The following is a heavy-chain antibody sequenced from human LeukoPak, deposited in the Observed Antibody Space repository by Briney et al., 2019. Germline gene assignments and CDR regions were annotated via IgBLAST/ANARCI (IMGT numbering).Heavy chain of an antibody. CDR1: GGSFSGYY. J-gene: IGHJ6*03. D-gene: IGHD4-11*01. Sequence: PSETLSLTCAVYGGSFSGYYWSWIRQPPGKGLEWIGEINHSGSTNYNPSLKSRVTISVDTSKNQFSLKLSSVAAADTAVYYCARGSNTSGYYYMDVWGKGTTVTVSS. V-gene: IGHV4-34*01. CDR3: ARGSNTSGYYYMDV. CDR2: INHSGST.